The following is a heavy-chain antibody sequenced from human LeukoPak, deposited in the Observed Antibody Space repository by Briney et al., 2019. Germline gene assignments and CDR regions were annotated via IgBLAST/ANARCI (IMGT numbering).Heavy chain of an antibody. D-gene: IGHD1-26*01. V-gene: IGHV3-15*01. CDR2: IKSKTDGGTT. Sequence: GGSLRLSCAASGFTFSNAWMSWVRQAPGKGLEWVGRIKSKTDGGTTDYAAPVKGRFTISRDDSKNTLYMQMNSLKTEDTAVYYCTTEVGATEFDYWGQGTLVTVSS. J-gene: IGHJ4*02. CDR3: TTEVGATEFDY. CDR1: GFTFSNAW.